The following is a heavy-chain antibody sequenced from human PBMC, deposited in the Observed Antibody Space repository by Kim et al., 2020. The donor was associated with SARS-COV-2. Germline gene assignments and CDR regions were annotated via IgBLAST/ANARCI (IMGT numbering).Heavy chain of an antibody. Sequence: APVKGSFSISRDDSKNTLYVQMNRLRSEDTAVYYCTTDGANIVATIAFDYWGQGTLVTVSS. D-gene: IGHD5-12*01. CDR3: TTDGANIVATIAFDY. J-gene: IGHJ4*02. V-gene: IGHV3-15*01.